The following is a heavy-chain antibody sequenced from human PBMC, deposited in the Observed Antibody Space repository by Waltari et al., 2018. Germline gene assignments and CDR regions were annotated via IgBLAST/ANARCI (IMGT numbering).Heavy chain of an antibody. CDR1: GGSFSGYY. CDR3: ARDDSSGQGAFDI. J-gene: IGHJ3*02. V-gene: IGHV4-34*01. D-gene: IGHD3-22*01. CDR2: INQSGIT. Sequence: QVQLQQWGAGLLKPSETLSLTCAVYGGSFSGYYWSWLRQPPGKGLEWIGEINQSGITNYNPSLKSRVTISVDTSKNQFSLKLSSVTAADTAVYFCARDDSSGQGAFDIWGQGTMVTVSS.